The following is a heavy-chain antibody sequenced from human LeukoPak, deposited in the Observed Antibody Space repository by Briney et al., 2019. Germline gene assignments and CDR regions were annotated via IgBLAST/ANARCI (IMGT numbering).Heavy chain of an antibody. CDR3: ARGRGYTYFDY. CDR1: GGSISSVGSY. J-gene: IGHJ4*02. Sequence: SETLSLTCTVSGGSISSVGSYWSWIRQHPGRGLEWFGYFYYSGSTYYNPSLKSRVTISVDTSKNQFSLKLSSVTAADTAVYYCARGRGYTYFDYWGQGTLVTVSS. D-gene: IGHD5-18*01. CDR2: FYYSGST. V-gene: IGHV4-31*03.